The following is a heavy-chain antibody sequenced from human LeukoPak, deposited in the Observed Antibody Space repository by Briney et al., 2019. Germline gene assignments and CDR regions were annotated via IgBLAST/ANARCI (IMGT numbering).Heavy chain of an antibody. D-gene: IGHD3-22*01. J-gene: IGHJ3*02. V-gene: IGHV4-59*01. CDR3: ARASPDSDGYPDAFDI. Sequence: SVTLSLTCTVSGGSISSYYWSWIRQPPGKGLEWIGYIYYSGSTNYNPSLKSRVTISVDTSKNQFSLKLSSVTAADTAVYYCARASPDSDGYPDAFDIWGQGTMVTVSS. CDR2: IYYSGST. CDR1: GGSISSYY.